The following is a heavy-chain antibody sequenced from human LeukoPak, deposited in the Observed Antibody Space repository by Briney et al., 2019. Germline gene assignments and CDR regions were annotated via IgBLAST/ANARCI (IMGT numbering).Heavy chain of an antibody. J-gene: IGHJ6*03. Sequence: SETLSLTCTVSGGSISSSSYYWGWIRQPPGKGLEWIGSIHYSGSTNYNPSLKSRVTISVDTSKNQFSLKLSSVTAADTAVYYCARVFAAAGYYYYYYMDVWGKGTTVTISS. D-gene: IGHD6-13*01. V-gene: IGHV4-39*07. CDR1: GGSISSSSYY. CDR2: IHYSGST. CDR3: ARVFAAAGYYYYYYMDV.